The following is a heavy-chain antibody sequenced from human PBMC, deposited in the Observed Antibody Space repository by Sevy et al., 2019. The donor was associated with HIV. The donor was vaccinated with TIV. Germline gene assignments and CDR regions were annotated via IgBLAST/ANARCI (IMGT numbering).Heavy chain of an antibody. CDR3: AGDLEFCHYGDYGPALRPDY. CDR2: MWFDGSNT. J-gene: IGHJ4*02. Sequence: GGSLRLSCAASGFTFSTYGMHWVRQAPGKGLEWVAVMWFDGSNTYYADSMKGRFTISRDIAKNTLHLQMNSLRAEDTAVDYCAGDLEFCHYGDYGPALRPDYWGQGTLVTVSS. D-gene: IGHD4-17*01. CDR1: GFTFSTYG. V-gene: IGHV3-33*01.